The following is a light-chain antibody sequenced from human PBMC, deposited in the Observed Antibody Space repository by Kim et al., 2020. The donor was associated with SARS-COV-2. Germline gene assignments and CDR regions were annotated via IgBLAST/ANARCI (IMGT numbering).Light chain of an antibody. Sequence: SSELTQDPAVSVALGQTVRITCQGDSLRSYYANWYQQKPGQAPVLVMYDKNNRPSGIPDRFSGSNSGNTASLTITGAQAADEADYYCASRDRDSPGNHYV. J-gene: IGLJ1*01. CDR2: DKN. CDR1: SLRSYY. CDR3: ASRDRDSPGNHYV. V-gene: IGLV3-19*01.